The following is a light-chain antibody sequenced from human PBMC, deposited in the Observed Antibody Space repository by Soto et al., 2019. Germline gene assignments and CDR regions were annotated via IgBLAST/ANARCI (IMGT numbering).Light chain of an antibody. CDR1: GSNIGAGYD. CDR2: GNN. J-gene: IGLJ1*01. CDR3: QSYDSSLSGV. Sequence: QSVLTQPPSVSGAPGQRVTISCTGSGSNIGAGYDVHWYQQFPGTAPKLLIYGNNNRPSGVPDRFSGSKSGTSASLAITGLQAEDEADYYCQSYDSSLSGVFGSGTKLTVL. V-gene: IGLV1-40*01.